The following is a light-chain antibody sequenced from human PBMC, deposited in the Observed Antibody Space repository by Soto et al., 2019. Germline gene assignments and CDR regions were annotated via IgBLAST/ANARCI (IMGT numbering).Light chain of an antibody. Sequence: QSVLTQPASVSGSPGQSITISCTGTSSEVGSYNLVSWYQQHPGKAPKLMIYEGSKRPSGVSNRFSGSKSGNTASLTISGLQVEDEADYYCCSYAGSSTYVFGTGTKVTVL. CDR3: CSYAGSSTYV. J-gene: IGLJ1*01. CDR2: EGS. V-gene: IGLV2-23*01. CDR1: SSEVGSYNL.